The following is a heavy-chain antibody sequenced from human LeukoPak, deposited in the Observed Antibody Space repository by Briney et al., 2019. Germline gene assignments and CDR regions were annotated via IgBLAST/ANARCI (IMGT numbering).Heavy chain of an antibody. CDR2: ISAYNGNT. D-gene: IGHD2-15*01. V-gene: IGHV1-18*01. CDR3: ARGGVVAASEALDI. Sequence: ASVKVSCKASGYMFSSYGITWVRQAPGQGLEWVGWISAYNGNTNYAQKLQGRVTMTTDTSASIAHMELRSLRSDDTAVYYCARGGVVAASEALDIWGQGTMVTVSS. J-gene: IGHJ3*02. CDR1: GYMFSSYG.